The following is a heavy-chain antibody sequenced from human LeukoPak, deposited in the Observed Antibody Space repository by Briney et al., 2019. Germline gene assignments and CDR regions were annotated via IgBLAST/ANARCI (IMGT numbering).Heavy chain of an antibody. V-gene: IGHV3-33*01. D-gene: IGHD3-9*01. CDR2: IWYDGSNK. Sequence: GGSLRLSCAASGFTFSSYGMHWVRQAPGKGLEWVAVIWYDGSNKYYADSVKGRFTISRDNSKNTLYLQMNSLRAEDTAVYYCSREYFDWSRNYYYGMDVWGQGTTVTVSS. J-gene: IGHJ6*02. CDR3: SREYFDWSRNYYYGMDV. CDR1: GFTFSSYG.